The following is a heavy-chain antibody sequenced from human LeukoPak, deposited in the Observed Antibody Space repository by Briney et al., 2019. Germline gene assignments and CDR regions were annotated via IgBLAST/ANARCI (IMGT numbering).Heavy chain of an antibody. J-gene: IGHJ4*02. Sequence: PGESLKISCKGSGYSFTSYWIGWVRQMPGKGLEWMGIIYPGDSDTRYSPSFQGQVTISADKCISTAYLQWSSLKASDTAMYYCARRGVRAAAGTAFDYWGQGTLVTVSS. D-gene: IGHD6-13*01. CDR1: GYSFTSYW. CDR3: ARRGVRAAAGTAFDY. CDR2: IYPGDSDT. V-gene: IGHV5-51*01.